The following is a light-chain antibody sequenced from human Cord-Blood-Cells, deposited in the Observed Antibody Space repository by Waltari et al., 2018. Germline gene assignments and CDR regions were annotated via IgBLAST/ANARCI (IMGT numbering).Light chain of an antibody. CDR2: EVS. CDR3: SSYTSSSTLV. V-gene: IGLV2-14*01. J-gene: IGLJ1*01. Sequence: QSALTQPASVSVSPGQSITIPRTGIRRDGGWYNYVSWYQQHPGKAPKLMIYEVSNRPSGVSNRFSGSKSGNTASLTISGLQAEDEADYYCSSYTSSSTLVFGTGTKVTVL. CDR1: RRDGGWYNY.